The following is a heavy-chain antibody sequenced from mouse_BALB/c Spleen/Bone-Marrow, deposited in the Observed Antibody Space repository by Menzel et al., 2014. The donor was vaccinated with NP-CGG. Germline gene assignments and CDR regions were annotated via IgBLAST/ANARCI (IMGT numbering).Heavy chain of an antibody. Sequence: EVKLVESGPDLVKPSQSLSLTCTVTGYSITSGYSWHWNRPFPGNKLEWMGYIRYSGSTNYNPSLKSRISITRDTSKNHFFLQLNSVTTEDTATYYCARRGDYYGNYADYWGQGTSVTVSS. CDR1: GYSITSGYS. J-gene: IGHJ4*01. V-gene: IGHV3-1*02. CDR3: ARRGDYYGNYADY. D-gene: IGHD2-1*01. CDR2: IRYSGST.